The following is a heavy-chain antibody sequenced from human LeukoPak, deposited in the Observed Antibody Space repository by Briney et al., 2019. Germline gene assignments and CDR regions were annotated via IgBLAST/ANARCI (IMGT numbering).Heavy chain of an antibody. CDR3: ARVSGIQLWTIDY. CDR1: GGSISSGGYY. V-gene: IGHV4-31*03. CDR2: IYYSGST. D-gene: IGHD5-18*01. Sequence: SQTLSLTCTVSGGSISSGGYYWSWIRQHPGKGLEWIGYIYYSGSTYYNPSLKSRVTISVDTSKNRFSLKLSSVTAADTAVYYCARVSGIQLWTIDYWGQGTLVTVSS. J-gene: IGHJ4*02.